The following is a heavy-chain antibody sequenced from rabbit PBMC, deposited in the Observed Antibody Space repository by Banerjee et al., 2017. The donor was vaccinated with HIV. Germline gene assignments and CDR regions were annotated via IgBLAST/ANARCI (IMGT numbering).Heavy chain of an antibody. V-gene: IGHV1S40*01. Sequence: QSLEESGGGLVQPEGSLTLTCTASGFSFSSGYYMCWVRQAPGKGLEWIACIYAGSTGTTYYASWAKGRFTISKTSSTTVTLQMTSLTAADTATYFCARGYYDMDLWGQGTLVTVS. CDR3: ARGYYDMDL. CDR1: GFSFSSGYY. J-gene: IGHJ6*01. CDR2: IYAGSTGTT.